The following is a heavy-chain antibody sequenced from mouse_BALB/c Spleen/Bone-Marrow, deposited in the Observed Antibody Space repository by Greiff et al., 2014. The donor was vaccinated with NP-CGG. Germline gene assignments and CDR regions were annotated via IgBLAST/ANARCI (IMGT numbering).Heavy chain of an antibody. J-gene: IGHJ4*01. Sequence: EVKLVESGAELVKPGASVKLSCTASGFNIKDTYMHWVKQRPEQGLEWIGRIDPANGNTKYDPKFQGKATITADTSSNTAYLQPSSLTSEDTAVYYCAIYYGNYYAMDYWGQGTSVTVSS. D-gene: IGHD2-1*01. CDR3: AIYYGNYYAMDY. V-gene: IGHV14-3*02. CDR2: IDPANGNT. CDR1: GFNIKDTY.